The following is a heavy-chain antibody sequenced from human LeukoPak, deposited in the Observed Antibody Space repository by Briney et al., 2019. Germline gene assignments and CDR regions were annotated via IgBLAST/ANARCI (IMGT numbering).Heavy chain of an antibody. CDR1: GYTFTGYY. V-gene: IGHV1-2*02. J-gene: IGHJ4*02. CDR3: ARVPKKGSLAVDY. D-gene: IGHD3-10*01. Sequence: ASVKVSCKASGYTFTGYYMHWVRQAPGQGLEWMGWINPNSGGTNYAQKFQGRVTMTRDTSISTAYMELSRLRSDDTAVYYCARVPKKGSLAVDYWGQGTLVTVSS. CDR2: INPNSGGT.